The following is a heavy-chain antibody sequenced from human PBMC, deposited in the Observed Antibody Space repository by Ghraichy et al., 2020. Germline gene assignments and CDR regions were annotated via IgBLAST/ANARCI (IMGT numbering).Heavy chain of an antibody. V-gene: IGHV3-48*02. J-gene: IGHJ4*02. D-gene: IGHD4-17*01. Sequence: GGSLRLSCAASGFTFSSYSMNWVRQAPGKGLEWVAYISSSGTTIYYADSVKGRFTISRDNAKNSLYLQMNSLRDEDTAVYYCARDARPASTVHYPTSYFDYWGQGTLVTVSS. CDR1: GFTFSSYS. CDR3: ARDARPASTVHYPTSYFDY. CDR2: ISSSGTTI.